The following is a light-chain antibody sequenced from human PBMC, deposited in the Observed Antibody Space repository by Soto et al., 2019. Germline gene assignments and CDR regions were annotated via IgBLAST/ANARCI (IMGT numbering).Light chain of an antibody. CDR1: QSISSW. Sequence: DIQMTQSPSPLSASVGDRVTITCRASQSISSWFAWYQQKPGKAPKLLIYDASSLESGVPSRFSGSGSGTEFTLTISSLQPDDFATYYCQQYNSYPYTFGQGTKLEIK. CDR3: QQYNSYPYT. J-gene: IGKJ2*01. V-gene: IGKV1-5*01. CDR2: DAS.